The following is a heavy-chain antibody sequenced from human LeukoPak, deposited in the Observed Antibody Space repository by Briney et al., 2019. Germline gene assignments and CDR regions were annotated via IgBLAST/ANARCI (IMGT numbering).Heavy chain of an antibody. V-gene: IGHV3-7*01. CDR2: IKQDGSEK. Sequence: GGSLRLSCAASGFTFSTYWMSWVRQAPGKGLEWVANIKQDGSEKYYVDSVKGRFTISRDNAKNSLYLQMNSLRAEDTAVDYCARPRKTATGGGYFDYWGQGTLVTVSS. J-gene: IGHJ4*02. D-gene: IGHD7-27*01. CDR1: GFTFSTYW. CDR3: ARPRKTATGGGYFDY.